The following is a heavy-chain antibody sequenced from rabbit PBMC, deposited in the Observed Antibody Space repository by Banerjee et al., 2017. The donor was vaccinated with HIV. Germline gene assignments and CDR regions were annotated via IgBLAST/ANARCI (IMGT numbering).Heavy chain of an antibody. J-gene: IGHJ4*01. V-gene: IGHV1S45*01. D-gene: IGHD6-1*01. CDR3: ARFIVGYAGYGYANL. CDR1: GFSFSSGYD. Sequence: QEQLEESGGDLVKPEGSLTLTCKASGFSFSSGYDMCWVRQAPGKGLEWIACIYLGSSGSTDYASWAKGRFTISKTSSTTVTLQMTSLTAADTATYFCARFIVGYAGYGYANLWGPGTLVTVS. CDR2: IYLGSSGST.